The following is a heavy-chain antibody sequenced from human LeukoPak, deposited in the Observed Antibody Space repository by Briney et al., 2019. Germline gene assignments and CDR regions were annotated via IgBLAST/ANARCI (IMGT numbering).Heavy chain of an antibody. V-gene: IGHV4-30-4*07. CDR2: IYYSGST. D-gene: IGHD2-2*01. CDR3: ARNQPLTSLDV. J-gene: IGHJ6*02. CDR1: GGSISSGGYS. Sequence: SQTLSLTCAVSGGSISSGGYSWSWIRQPPGKGLEWIGYIYYSGSTNYNPSLKSRVTISVDTPKNQFSLKLSSVTAADTAVYYCARNQPLTSLDVWGQGTTVTVSS.